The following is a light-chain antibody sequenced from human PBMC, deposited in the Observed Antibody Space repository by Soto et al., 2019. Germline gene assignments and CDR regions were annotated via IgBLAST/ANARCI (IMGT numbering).Light chain of an antibody. Sequence: QLVLTQSPSASASLGASVKLTCTLSSGHSTYAIAWHQQQPEKGPRYLMKLNSDGSHSRGDGIPDRFSGSSSGAERYLTTSSLQSEDEADYYCQTWVTGIRVFGGGTKVTVL. V-gene: IGLV4-69*01. CDR1: SGHSTYA. CDR3: QTWVTGIRV. CDR2: LNSDGSH. J-gene: IGLJ3*02.